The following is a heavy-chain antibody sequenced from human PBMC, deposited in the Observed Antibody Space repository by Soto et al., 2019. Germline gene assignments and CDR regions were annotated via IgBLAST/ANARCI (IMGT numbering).Heavy chain of an antibody. CDR3: AKGDWAFSNFFDY. D-gene: IGHD3-9*01. CDR2: ISGSGGST. CDR1: GFTFSSYA. Sequence: EVQLLESGGGLVQPGGSLRLSCAASGFTFSSYAMSWVRQAPGKGLEWVSAISGSGGSTYYADSVKGLFTISRDNSKNTLYLQMNSLRAEDTAVYYCAKGDWAFSNFFDYWGQGTLVTVSS. J-gene: IGHJ4*02. V-gene: IGHV3-23*01.